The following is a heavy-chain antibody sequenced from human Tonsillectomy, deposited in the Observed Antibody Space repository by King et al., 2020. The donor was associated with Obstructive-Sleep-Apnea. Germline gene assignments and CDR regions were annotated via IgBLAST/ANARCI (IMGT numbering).Heavy chain of an antibody. J-gene: IGHJ4*02. Sequence: VQLQQWGAGLLKPSETLSLTCAVDGGVSFNNYYWTWIRQSPGKGLEWIGEIHPSGSTNYRPSLRSRVTILVDRSRDQFSLKLSSVTAADTAVYYCARGPDSRKQGYWGQGTLVTVSS. V-gene: IGHV4-34*01. CDR1: GGVSFNNYY. CDR2: IHPSGST. CDR3: ARGPDSRKQGY. D-gene: IGHD1-14*01.